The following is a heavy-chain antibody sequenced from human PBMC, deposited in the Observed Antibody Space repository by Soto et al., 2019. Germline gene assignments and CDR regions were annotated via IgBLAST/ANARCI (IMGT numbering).Heavy chain of an antibody. J-gene: IGHJ4*02. CDR3: ARVGDGYNLGGPPFDY. CDR2: IYYSGST. CDR1: GGSVSSGSYY. Sequence: SETLSLTCTVSGGSVSSGSYYWSWIRQPPGKGLEWIGYIYYSGSTNYNPSLKSRVTISVDTSKNQFSLKLSSVTAADTAVYYCARVGDGYNLGGPPFDYWGQGTLVTVSS. V-gene: IGHV4-61*01. D-gene: IGHD5-12*01.